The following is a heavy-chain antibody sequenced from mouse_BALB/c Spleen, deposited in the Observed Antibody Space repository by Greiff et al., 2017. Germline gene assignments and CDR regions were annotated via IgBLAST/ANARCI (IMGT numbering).Heavy chain of an antibody. J-gene: IGHJ4*01. CDR3: ARSCYYGYVEYAMDY. Sequence: EVKVEESGGGLVQPGGSRKLSCAASGFTFSSFGMHWVRQAPEKGLEWVAYISSGSSTIYYADTVKGRFTISRDNPKNTLFLQMTSLRSEDTAMYYCARSCYYGYVEYAMDYWGQGTSVTVSS. V-gene: IGHV5-17*02. D-gene: IGHD1-2*01. CDR1: GFTFSSFG. CDR2: ISSGSSTI.